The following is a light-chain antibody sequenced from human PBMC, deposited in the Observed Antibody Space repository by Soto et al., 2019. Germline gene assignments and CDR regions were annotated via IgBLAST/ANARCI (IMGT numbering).Light chain of an antibody. Sequence: EIVLTQSPGTLSLSPGERATLSCRASQSVSSSNLAWYQQKPGQAPRLLIYGASSRATGIPDRFSGSGSGTDSTLTISRLEPEDFGVYYCQQYSSSTYTFGQGTKLEIK. J-gene: IGKJ2*01. V-gene: IGKV3-20*01. CDR3: QQYSSSTYT. CDR1: QSVSSSN. CDR2: GAS.